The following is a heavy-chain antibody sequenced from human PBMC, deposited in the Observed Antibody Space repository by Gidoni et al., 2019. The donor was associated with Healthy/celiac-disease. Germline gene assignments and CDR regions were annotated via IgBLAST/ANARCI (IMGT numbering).Heavy chain of an antibody. CDR2: IWYDGSNK. V-gene: IGHV3-33*01. CDR3: AREWDSSGYYRAFGAFDI. Sequence: QVQLVESGGGVVQPGRSLRLSCAASGFTFSSYGMHWVRQAPGKGLEWVAVIWYDGSNKYYADSVKGRFTISRDNSKNTLYLQMNSLRAEDTAVYYCAREWDSSGYYRAFGAFDIWGQGTMVTVSS. D-gene: IGHD3-22*01. CDR1: GFTFSSYG. J-gene: IGHJ3*02.